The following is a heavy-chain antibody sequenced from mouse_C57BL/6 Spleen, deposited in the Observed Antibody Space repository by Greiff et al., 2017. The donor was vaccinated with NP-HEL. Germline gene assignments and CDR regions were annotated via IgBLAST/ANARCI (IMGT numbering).Heavy chain of an antibody. Sequence: QVQLQQSGAELVRPGASVKLSCKASGYTFTDYYINWVKQRPGQGLEWIARIYPGSGNTYYNEKFKGKATLTAEKSSSTAYMQLSSLTSEDSAVYFCASNYYGSSGDFDVWGTGTTVTVSS. V-gene: IGHV1-76*01. J-gene: IGHJ1*03. CDR2: IYPGSGNT. CDR1: GYTFTDYY. CDR3: ASNYYGSSGDFDV. D-gene: IGHD1-1*01.